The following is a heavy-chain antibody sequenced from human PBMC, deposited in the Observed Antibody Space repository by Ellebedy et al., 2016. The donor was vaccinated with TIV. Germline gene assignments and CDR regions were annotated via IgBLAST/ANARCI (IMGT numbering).Heavy chain of an antibody. CDR3: ARGYCSGGSCYPMGYNAFDI. CDR2: IIPILGIA. CDR1: GGTFSSYA. Sequence: AASVKVSCKASGGTFSSYAISWVRQAPGQGLEWMGRIIPILGIANYAQKFQGRVTITADKSTSTAYMELSSLRSEDTAVYYCARGYCSGGSCYPMGYNAFDIWGQGTMVTVSS. D-gene: IGHD2-15*01. V-gene: IGHV1-69*04. J-gene: IGHJ3*02.